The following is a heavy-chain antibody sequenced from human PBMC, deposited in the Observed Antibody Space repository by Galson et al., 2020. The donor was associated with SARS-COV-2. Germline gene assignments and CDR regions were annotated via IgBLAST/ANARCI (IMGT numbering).Heavy chain of an antibody. Sequence: SVKVSCKASRGTFSSYSISWVRQAPGQGLEWMGRIIPLVDMTHYAQKFQGRVTISADKSTSTAYMVLSSLGSDDTAVYYCATRAKTMTSSPFEYWGPGSLVTVSS. CDR1: RGTFSSYS. CDR3: ATRAKTMTSSPFEY. CDR2: IIPLVDMT. D-gene: IGHD4-17*01. J-gene: IGHJ4*02. V-gene: IGHV1-69*02.